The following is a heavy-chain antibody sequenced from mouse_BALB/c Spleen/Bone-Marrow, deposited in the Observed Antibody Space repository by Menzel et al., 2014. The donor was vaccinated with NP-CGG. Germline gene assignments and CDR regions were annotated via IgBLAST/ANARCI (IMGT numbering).Heavy chain of an antibody. Sequence: VQLVESAAELARPGASVKMSCKASGYTFTSYTMHWIKQRPGQGLEWIGYINPSSAYTEYNQKFKDKTTLTADTSSSTAYMQLSSLTSEDSAVYYCARGGTARAAWFAYWGQGTLVTVS. V-gene: IGHV1-4*02. CDR2: INPSSAYT. CDR3: ARGGTARAAWFAY. CDR1: GYTFTSYT. D-gene: IGHD3-3*01. J-gene: IGHJ3*01.